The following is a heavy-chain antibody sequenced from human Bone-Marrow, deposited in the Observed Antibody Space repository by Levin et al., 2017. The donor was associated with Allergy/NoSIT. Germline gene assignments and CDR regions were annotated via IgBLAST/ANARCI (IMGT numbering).Heavy chain of an antibody. CDR3: ATSPYEQDY. CDR2: INHSGST. CDR1: GGSFSGYY. V-gene: IGHV4-34*01. J-gene: IGHJ4*02. D-gene: IGHD5-12*01. Sequence: PGGSLRLSCAVYGGSFSGYYWSWIRQPPGKGLEWIGEINHSGSTNYNPSLKSRVTISVDTSKNQFSLKLSSVTAADTAVYYCATSPYEQDYWGQGTLVTVSS.